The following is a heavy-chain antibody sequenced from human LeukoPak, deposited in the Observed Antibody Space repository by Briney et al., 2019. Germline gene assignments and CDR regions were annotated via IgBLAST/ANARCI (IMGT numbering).Heavy chain of an antibody. J-gene: IGHJ6*02. CDR1: GCSIGSYY. CDR2: IYYSGST. CDR3: ARHIDYGDYTPDYYYYYGMDV. Sequence: PSETLSLTCTVYGCSIGSYYWSWIRQPPGKGLEWIGYIYYSGSTNYNPSLKSRVTISVDTSKNQFSLKLSSVTAADTAVYYCARHIDYGDYTPDYYYYYGMDVWGQGTTVTVSS. D-gene: IGHD4-17*01. V-gene: IGHV4-59*08.